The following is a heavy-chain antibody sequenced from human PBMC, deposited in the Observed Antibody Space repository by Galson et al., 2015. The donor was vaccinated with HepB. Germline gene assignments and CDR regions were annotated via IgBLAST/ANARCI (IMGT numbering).Heavy chain of an antibody. D-gene: IGHD1-26*01. CDR1: GFTFSSYS. Sequence: SLRLSCAASGFTFSSYSMNWVRQAPGKGLEWVSSISSSSSYIYYADSVKGRFTISRDNAKNLLYLQMNSLRAEDTAVYYCARGSVHGNFDYWGQGTLVTVSS. J-gene: IGHJ4*02. CDR2: ISSSSSYI. CDR3: ARGSVHGNFDY. V-gene: IGHV3-21*01.